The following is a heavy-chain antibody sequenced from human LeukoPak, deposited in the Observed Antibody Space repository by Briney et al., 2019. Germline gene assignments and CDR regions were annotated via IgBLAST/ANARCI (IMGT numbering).Heavy chain of an antibody. D-gene: IGHD5-18*01. V-gene: IGHV4-59*08. Sequence: PSETLSLTCTVSGGSISSYYWSWIRQPPGKGLESIGYIYYSGSTNYNPSLKSRVTISVDTSKNQFSLKLSSVTAADTAVYYCARQSRAMAGWVDYWGQGTLVTVSS. CDR1: GGSISSYY. CDR2: IYYSGST. CDR3: ARQSRAMAGWVDY. J-gene: IGHJ4*02.